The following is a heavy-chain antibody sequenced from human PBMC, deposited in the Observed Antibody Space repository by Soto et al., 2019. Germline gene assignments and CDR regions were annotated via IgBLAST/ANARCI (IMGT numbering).Heavy chain of an antibody. V-gene: IGHV1-69*13. CDR1: GGIFSSYA. CDR3: ARVGGVGAPPGADY. Sequence: SVKVSCKASGGIFSSYAISWLRQAPGQGLEWMGAVIPVLGQAYYAQALQDRVTITADESTRTAYMELSSLTPEDTAVYFCARVGGVGAPPGADYWGQGTLVTVSS. J-gene: IGHJ4*02. CDR2: VIPVLGQA. D-gene: IGHD1-26*01.